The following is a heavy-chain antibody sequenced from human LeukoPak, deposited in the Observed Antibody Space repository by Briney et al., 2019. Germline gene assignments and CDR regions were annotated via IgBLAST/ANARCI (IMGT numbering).Heavy chain of an antibody. J-gene: IGHJ4*02. CDR2: IHHSGST. CDR1: GCFISSGYY. V-gene: IGHV4-38-2*02. CDR3: ARTSSSGLVGGYYFDY. Sequence: PSETLSLTCTASGCFISSGYYWGWIRQPPGKVLQWIGSIHHSGSTYYNPSLKSRVTISVDTSKNQFSLKLSSVTAADTAVYYCARTSSSGLVGGYYFDYWGQGTLVTVPS. D-gene: IGHD6-19*01.